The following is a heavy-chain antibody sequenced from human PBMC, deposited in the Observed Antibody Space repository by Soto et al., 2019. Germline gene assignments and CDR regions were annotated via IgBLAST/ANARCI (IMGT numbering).Heavy chain of an antibody. D-gene: IGHD3-22*01. J-gene: IGHJ4*02. Sequence: PSETLSLTCVVSGGSVSSGDYSWTWIRQPPGRGLEWIGYIYHSGNTYYNPSLKSRVTISVVRSKNQFFLDLNYVTAADTAVYYCARFGHSGGYFPSYFDSWGQGTLVTVSS. CDR1: GGSVSSGDYS. CDR3: ARFGHSGGYFPSYFDS. CDR2: IYHSGNT. V-gene: IGHV4-30-2*01.